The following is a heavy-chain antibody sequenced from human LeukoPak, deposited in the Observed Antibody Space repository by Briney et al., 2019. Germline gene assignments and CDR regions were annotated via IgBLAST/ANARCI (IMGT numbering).Heavy chain of an antibody. CDR2: IYSGGST. CDR1: GFTVSSNY. J-gene: IGHJ4*02. D-gene: IGHD1/OR15-1a*01. V-gene: IGHV3-53*01. Sequence: GSLRLSCAASGFTVSSNYMSWVRQAPGKGLEWVSVIYSGGSTYYADSVKGRFTISRDNSKNTLYLQMNSLRAEDTAVYYCARGLEHDGYYFDYWGQGTLVTVSS. CDR3: ARGLEHDGYYFDY.